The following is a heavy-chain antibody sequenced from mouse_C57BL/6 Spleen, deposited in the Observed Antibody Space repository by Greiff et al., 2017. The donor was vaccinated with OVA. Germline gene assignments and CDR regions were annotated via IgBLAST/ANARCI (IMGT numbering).Heavy chain of an antibody. J-gene: IGHJ4*01. CDR1: GYTFTSYT. D-gene: IGHD2-1*01. V-gene: IGHV1-4*01. Sequence: VQLQESGADLARPGASVKMSCKASGYTFTSYTMHWVKQRPGQGLEWIGYINPSSGYTKYNQKFKDKATLTADKSSSTAYMQLSSLTSDVSSVSYCAIGVNYAAMDYWGPGTSVTVSS. CDR3: AIGVNYAAMDY. CDR2: INPSSGYT.